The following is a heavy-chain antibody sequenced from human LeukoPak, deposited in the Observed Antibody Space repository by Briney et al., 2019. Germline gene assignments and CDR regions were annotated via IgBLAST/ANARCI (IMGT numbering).Heavy chain of an antibody. J-gene: IGHJ4*02. V-gene: IGHV3-48*04. CDR1: GFTFSSYS. CDR2: ISSSSSTI. CDR3: ARDGRLVGATPFDY. Sequence: GGSLRLSCAASGFTFSSYSMNWVRQAPGKGLEWVSYISSSSSTIYYADSVKGRFTISRDNAKNSLYLQMNSLRAEDTAVYYCARDGRLVGATPFDYWGQGTLVTVSS. D-gene: IGHD1-26*01.